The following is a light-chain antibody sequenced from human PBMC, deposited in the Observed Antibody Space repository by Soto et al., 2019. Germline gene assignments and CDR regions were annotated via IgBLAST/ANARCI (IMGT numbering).Light chain of an antibody. V-gene: IGLV2-14*01. CDR1: SNDIGGYKY. Sequence: QSALTQPASVSGSPGQSITISCTGTSNDIGGYKYVSWYQQHPGKVPKLMIYEVTYRPSGVSDRFSGSKSGNTASLTVSGLQAEDGADYYCSSFTNSGTLYVFGSGTKVTVL. CDR3: SSFTNSGTLYV. J-gene: IGLJ1*01. CDR2: EVT.